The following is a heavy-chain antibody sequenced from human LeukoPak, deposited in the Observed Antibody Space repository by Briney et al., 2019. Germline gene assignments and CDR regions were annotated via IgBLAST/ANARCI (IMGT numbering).Heavy chain of an antibody. CDR1: GGSINTYY. CDR3: AREVGATRFDY. CDR2: IYYSGST. J-gene: IGHJ4*02. V-gene: IGHV4-59*01. Sequence: SETLSLTCTVSGGSINTYYWTWIRQPPGKRLEWIGYIYYSGSTNYNPSLKSRVTISVDKSKNQFSLKLSFMTAADTAVYYCAREVGATRFDYWGQGTLVTVSS. D-gene: IGHD1-26*01.